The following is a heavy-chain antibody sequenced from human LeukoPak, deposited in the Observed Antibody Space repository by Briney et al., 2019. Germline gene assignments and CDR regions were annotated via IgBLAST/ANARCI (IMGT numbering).Heavy chain of an antibody. CDR3: ARDDSSTYELNAFDI. J-gene: IGHJ3*02. V-gene: IGHV1-69*05. D-gene: IGHD6-13*01. CDR2: IIPIFGTA. Sequence: ASVKVSCKASGGTFSSYAISWVRQAPGQGLEWMGGIIPIFGTANYAQKFQGRVTITTDESTSTAYMELSSLRSEDTAVYYCARDDSSTYELNAFDIWGQGTMVTVSS. CDR1: GGTFSSYA.